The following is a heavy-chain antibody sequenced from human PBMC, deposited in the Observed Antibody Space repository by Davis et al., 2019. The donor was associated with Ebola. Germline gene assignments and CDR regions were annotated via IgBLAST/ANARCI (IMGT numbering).Heavy chain of an antibody. D-gene: IGHD5-18*01. Sequence: HPQTLSLTCAIPGDSVSSAGWNWISQSPSRGLEWLGRTYYKSKWYNDYAVSVKSRITINPDTSKNQFSLQLNSVTPEDTALYYCARGWLRGGMDVWGEGTTVTV. CDR2: TYYKSKWYN. CDR1: GDSVSSAG. V-gene: IGHV6-1*01. CDR3: ARGWLRGGMDV. J-gene: IGHJ6*02.